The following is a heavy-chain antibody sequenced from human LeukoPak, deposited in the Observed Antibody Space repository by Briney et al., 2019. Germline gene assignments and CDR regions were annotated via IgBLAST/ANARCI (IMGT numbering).Heavy chain of an antibody. CDR3: VYCSGGSSSYGMDV. CDR2: IYLGDSDT. J-gene: IGHJ6*02. Sequence: GESLKISCKGARYSFTSSWIAWVRQMPGKGLEWMGIIYLGDSDTRYSPSFQGQVTTSADKSISTAYLQWSSLKASDTAIYFCVYCSGGSSSYGMDVWGQGTTVTVSS. CDR1: RYSFTSSW. D-gene: IGHD2-15*01. V-gene: IGHV5-51*01.